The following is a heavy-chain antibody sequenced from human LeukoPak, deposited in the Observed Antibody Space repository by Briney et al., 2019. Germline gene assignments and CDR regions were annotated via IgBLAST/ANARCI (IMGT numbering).Heavy chain of an antibody. CDR1: GYSFTSYW. CDR2: IDPRDGST. Sequence: KPGESLRISCEGSGYSFTSYWISWVRQMPGKGLEWMGRIDPRDGSTSYAQKFQGRVTVTRDTSTSTVHMELSGLRSEDTAVYYCARDQEAFDYWGQGTLVTVSS. V-gene: IGHV1-46*01. J-gene: IGHJ4*02. CDR3: ARDQEAFDY.